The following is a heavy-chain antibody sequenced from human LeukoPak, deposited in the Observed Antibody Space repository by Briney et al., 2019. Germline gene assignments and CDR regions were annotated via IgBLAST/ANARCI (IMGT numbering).Heavy chain of an antibody. V-gene: IGHV3-21*01. CDR1: GFTFSSYG. Sequence: GGSLRLSCAASGFTFSSYGMNWVRQAPGKGLEWVSSISSSSSYIYYADSVKGRFTISRDNAKNSLYLQMNSLRAEDTAVYYCARSPYYYDSSGYYVDWGQGTLVTVSS. CDR2: ISSSSSYI. CDR3: ARSPYYYDSSGYYVD. J-gene: IGHJ4*02. D-gene: IGHD3-22*01.